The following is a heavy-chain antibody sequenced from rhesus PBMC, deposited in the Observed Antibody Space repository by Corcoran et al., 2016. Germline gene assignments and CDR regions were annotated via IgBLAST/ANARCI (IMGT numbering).Heavy chain of an antibody. CDR1: GGSVSSSHW. Sequence: QLQLQESGPGLVKPSATLSLTCAVSGGSVSSSHWWRWLRPPPGQGLEWFGRSSGSGGSTSYNPSLTSRVTISTDTSKNQFSLKVSSVTAADTAVYYCARDRQVTPHYYWGQGVLVTVSS. CDR3: ARDRQVTPHYY. D-gene: IGHD3S6*01. CDR2: SSGSGGST. J-gene: IGHJ4*01. V-gene: IGHV4-57*01.